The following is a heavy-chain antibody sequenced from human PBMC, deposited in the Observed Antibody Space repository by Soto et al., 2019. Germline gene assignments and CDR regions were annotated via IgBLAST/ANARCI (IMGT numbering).Heavy chain of an antibody. Sequence: PGGSLRLSCAASGFTVSGNYMTWVRQVPGKGLEWVSILYSGGPAYYADSVKGRFTISRDNSKNTLYLQINSLRVEDTAVYYCARLGTTSGYYSGMDVWGQRTTVTVSS. CDR3: ARLGTTSGYYSGMDV. CDR1: GFTVSGNY. J-gene: IGHJ6*02. D-gene: IGHD3-22*01. V-gene: IGHV3-53*01. CDR2: LYSGGPA.